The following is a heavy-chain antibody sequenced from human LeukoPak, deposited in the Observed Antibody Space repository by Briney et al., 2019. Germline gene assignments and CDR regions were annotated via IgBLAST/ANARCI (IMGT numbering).Heavy chain of an antibody. D-gene: IGHD5-12*01. CDR1: GYTFTSYD. CDR2: MNPNSGST. V-gene: IGHV1-8*03. J-gene: IGHJ4*02. CDR3: ARGRSTGYPYYFEY. Sequence: ASVKVSCKASGYTFTSYDINWVRQATGQGHEWVGWMNPNSGSTGYAQKFQGRVTITRNTSISTAYMELSGLRSEDTAVYYCARGRSTGYPYYFEYWGQGTLVTVSS.